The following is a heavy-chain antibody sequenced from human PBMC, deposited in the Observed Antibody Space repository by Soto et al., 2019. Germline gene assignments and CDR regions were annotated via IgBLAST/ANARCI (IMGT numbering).Heavy chain of an antibody. CDR2: ISGSGSTT. J-gene: IGHJ4*02. Sequence: GGSLRLSCAASGFTFSSYAMSWVRQAPGKGLEWVSAISGSGSTTYYADSVKGRFTISRANSKNTLYLQMNSLRADDTAVYYCAKGRYYGDSFFAYWGQGTLVTVSS. V-gene: IGHV3-23*01. D-gene: IGHD4-17*01. CDR3: AKGRYYGDSFFAY. CDR1: GFTFSSYA.